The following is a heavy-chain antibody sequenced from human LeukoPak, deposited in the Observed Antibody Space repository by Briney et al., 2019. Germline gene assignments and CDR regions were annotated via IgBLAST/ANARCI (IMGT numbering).Heavy chain of an antibody. CDR1: GYTFTSYY. Sequence: ASVKVSCKASGYTFTSYYMHWVRQAPGQGLEWMGIINPSGGSTSYAQKFQGRVTMTRDTSTSTVYMELSSLRSEDTAVYYCARGFLPPDFWSGYSIGSQRSAFDYWGQGTLVTVSS. CDR2: INPSGGST. CDR3: ARGFLPPDFWSGYSIGSQRSAFDY. V-gene: IGHV1-46*01. J-gene: IGHJ4*02. D-gene: IGHD3-3*01.